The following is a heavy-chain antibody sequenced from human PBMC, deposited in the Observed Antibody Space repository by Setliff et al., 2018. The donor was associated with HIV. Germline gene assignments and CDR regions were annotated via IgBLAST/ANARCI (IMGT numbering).Heavy chain of an antibody. CDR3: AKDRGYSTGWEPFDY. V-gene: IGHV3-7*01. D-gene: IGHD6-19*01. J-gene: IGHJ4*02. Sequence: GGSLRLSCAASGLIFSSYWMSWVRQAPGKGLEWVANIKQDGSEKYYVDSVKGRFTISRDNAKNSLYLQMNSLRAEDTAVYYCAKDRGYSTGWEPFDYWGQGTLVTVSS. CDR1: GLIFSSYW. CDR2: IKQDGSEK.